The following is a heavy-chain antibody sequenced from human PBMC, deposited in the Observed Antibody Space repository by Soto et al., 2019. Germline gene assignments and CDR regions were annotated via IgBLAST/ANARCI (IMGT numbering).Heavy chain of an antibody. Sequence: SETLSLTCGVSGYAISSGYYWGWILQPPVKGLEWMGSIYHSGTTYYNPSLRRRLSRAVDTSKYQLSLTVSSVTAGHTAVSSCAKVYSDYVLRDAFDIWGQGTMVTVS. D-gene: IGHD4-17*01. V-gene: IGHV4-38-2*01. CDR3: AKVYSDYVLRDAFDI. CDR1: GYAISSGYY. CDR2: IYHSGTT. J-gene: IGHJ3*02.